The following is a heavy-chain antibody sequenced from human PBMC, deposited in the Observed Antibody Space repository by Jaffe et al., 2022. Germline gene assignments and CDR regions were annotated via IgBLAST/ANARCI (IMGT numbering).Heavy chain of an antibody. CDR2: INPNSGGT. D-gene: IGHD2-2*01. Sequence: QVQLVQSGAEVKKPGASVKVSCKASGYTFTGYYMHWVRQAPGQGLEWMGRINPNSGGTNYAQKFQGRVTMTRDTSISTAYMELSRLRSDDTAVYYCARGGYCSSTSCYESRYYYYYMDVWGKGTTVTVSS. J-gene: IGHJ6*03. V-gene: IGHV1-2*06. CDR3: ARGGYCSSTSCYESRYYYYYMDV. CDR1: GYTFTGYY.